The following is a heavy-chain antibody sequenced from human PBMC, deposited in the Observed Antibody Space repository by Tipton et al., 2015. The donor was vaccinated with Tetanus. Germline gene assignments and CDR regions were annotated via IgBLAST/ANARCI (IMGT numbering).Heavy chain of an antibody. Sequence: TLSLTCSVSGASVSRSSHYWTWIRQPPGKEPEWVGYVYHNGNTNYHPSLKGRLTISVDTSKNQFSLKLASVTAADTAVYFCARANFDFSKKGPFDSWGQGILVIVSA. D-gene: IGHD3-3*01. V-gene: IGHV4-61*01. CDR3: ARANFDFSKKGPFDS. CDR2: VYHNGNT. CDR1: GASVSRSSHY. J-gene: IGHJ4*02.